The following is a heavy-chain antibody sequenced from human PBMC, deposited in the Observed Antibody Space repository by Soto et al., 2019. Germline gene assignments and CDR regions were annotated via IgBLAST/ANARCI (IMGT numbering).Heavy chain of an antibody. CDR2: ISSTTNYI. CDR3: ARESEDLTSNFDY. Sequence: VGSLRISSAASRFPFTRYSMNWVRKAPGKGLEWVSSISSTTNYIYYGDSMKGRFTISRDNAKNSLYLEMNSLRAEDTAVYYCARESEDLTSNFDYWGQGTLVTVSS. V-gene: IGHV3-21*06. J-gene: IGHJ4*02. CDR1: RFPFTRYS.